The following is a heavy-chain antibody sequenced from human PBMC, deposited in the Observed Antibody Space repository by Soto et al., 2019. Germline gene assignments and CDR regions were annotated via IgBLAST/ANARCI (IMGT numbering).Heavy chain of an antibody. J-gene: IGHJ4*02. CDR3: AKMGNVLLWFGELWSFDS. CDR2: ISGSGGTT. V-gene: IGHV3-23*01. Sequence: EVQLLESGGGLVQPGGSLRLSCAASGFIFSSYVMSWVRQAPGKGLEWVSAISGSGGTTYYADSVKGRFTVSRDNSKNTLYLQMNSLRAEDTAVYYCAKMGNVLLWFGELWSFDSWGQGTLVTVSS. CDR1: GFIFSSYV. D-gene: IGHD3-10*01.